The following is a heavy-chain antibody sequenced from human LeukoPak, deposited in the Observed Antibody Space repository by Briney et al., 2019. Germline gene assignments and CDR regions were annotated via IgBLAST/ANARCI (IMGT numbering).Heavy chain of an antibody. Sequence: PGGSLRLFCAASGFTFSSYWMHWVRQPPGKGLVWVSRTNSDGNSTRYADSVKGRFTISRDNAKNTLYLQMNSLRAEDTAVYYCARNHQADYWGQGILVTVSS. D-gene: IGHD2-2*01. CDR1: GFTFSSYW. V-gene: IGHV3-74*01. CDR2: TNSDGNST. J-gene: IGHJ4*02. CDR3: ARNHQADY.